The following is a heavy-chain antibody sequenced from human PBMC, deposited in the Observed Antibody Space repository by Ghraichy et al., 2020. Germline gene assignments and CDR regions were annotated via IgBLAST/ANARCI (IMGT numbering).Heavy chain of an antibody. CDR3: VAVAGTSYDY. V-gene: IGHV3-21*01. Sequence: ETLSLTCAASGFTFSSYSMNWVRQAPGKGLEWVSSISSSSSYIYYADSMKGRFTISRDNAKNSLYLHMNSLRAEDTAVYYCVAVAGTSYDYWGQGTLVTGSS. J-gene: IGHJ4*02. CDR1: GFTFSSYS. CDR2: ISSSSSYI. D-gene: IGHD6-19*01.